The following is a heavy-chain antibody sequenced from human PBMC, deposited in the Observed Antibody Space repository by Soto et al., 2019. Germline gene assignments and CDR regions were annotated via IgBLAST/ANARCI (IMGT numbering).Heavy chain of an antibody. J-gene: IGHJ6*02. Sequence: ASVKVSCKASGYTLSTYGISWVRQAPGQGLEWMGWISIHNGNTKKAQKLQDRVSLTTDTSTTTAYMELRSLTSDDTAIYYCARDSGYFYYYGMDFWGQGTTVTVSS. D-gene: IGHD6-25*01. V-gene: IGHV1-18*01. CDR2: ISIHNGNT. CDR1: GYTLSTYG. CDR3: ARDSGYFYYYGMDF.